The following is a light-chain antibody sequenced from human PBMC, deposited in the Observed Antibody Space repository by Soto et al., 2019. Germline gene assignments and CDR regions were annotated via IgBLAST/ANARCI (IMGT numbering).Light chain of an antibody. CDR3: AAWDDSLNGDV. CDR2: SNN. Sequence: QSVLTQLPAASRTPGQRVTIYCSGSSSNIGSNTVNWYQQLPGTAPKLLIYSNNQRPSGVPDRFSGSKSGISASLAISGLQSEDEADYYCAAWDDSLNGDVFGTGTKVTV. V-gene: IGLV1-44*01. CDR1: SSNIGSNT. J-gene: IGLJ1*01.